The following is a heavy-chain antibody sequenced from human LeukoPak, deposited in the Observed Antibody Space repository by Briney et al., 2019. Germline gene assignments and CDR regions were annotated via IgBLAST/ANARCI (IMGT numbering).Heavy chain of an antibody. CDR3: VLTASNNYFDY. CDR2: IYHSGST. J-gene: IGHJ4*02. V-gene: IGHV4-38-2*02. Sequence: PSETLSLTCTVSGYSISSGYYWGWIRQPPGKGLEWIGSIYHSGSTYYNPSLKSRVTISVDTSKNQFSLKLSSVTAADTAVYYCVLTASNNYFDYWGQGTLVTVSS. D-gene: IGHD2/OR15-2a*01. CDR1: GYSISSGYY.